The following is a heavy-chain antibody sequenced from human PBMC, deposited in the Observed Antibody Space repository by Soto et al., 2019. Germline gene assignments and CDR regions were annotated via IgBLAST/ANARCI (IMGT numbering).Heavy chain of an antibody. Sequence: GGSLRLSCAASGFTFGSYGMTWVRQAPGKGLEWVSSISGSGVSTYYADSVQGRFTISRDNSKNTLFLQMSSLRAEDTALYYCANDRRAAVASFDCWGQGALVTVSS. CDR1: GFTFGSYG. D-gene: IGHD6-19*01. J-gene: IGHJ4*02. CDR2: ISGSGVST. CDR3: ANDRRAAVASFDC. V-gene: IGHV3-23*01.